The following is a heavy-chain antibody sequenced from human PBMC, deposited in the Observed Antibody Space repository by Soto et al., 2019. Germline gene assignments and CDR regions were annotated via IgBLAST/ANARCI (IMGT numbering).Heavy chain of an antibody. CDR1: GGTFSSYG. CDR3: ARRAVYLSSGYYYFDY. CDR2: IIPMFGIT. V-gene: IGHV1-69*01. Sequence: QVQLVQSGAEAKKPRSSVKVSCKASGGTFSSYGINWVLQAPGQGLEWTGGIIPMFGITNYAQKFQCKFTITADESTSTAFMELSSLRSEDTAVYYCARRAVYLSSGYYYFDYWGQGPLVIFSS. D-gene: IGHD6-19*01. J-gene: IGHJ4*02.